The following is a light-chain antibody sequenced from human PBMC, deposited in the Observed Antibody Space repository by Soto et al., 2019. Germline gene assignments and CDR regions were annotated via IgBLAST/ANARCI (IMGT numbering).Light chain of an antibody. CDR3: QQAYSFPIT. CDR1: QSVRSW. CDR2: DAS. V-gene: IGKV1-5*01. Sequence: DIQMTQSPATLSASVRDRVTITCRASQSVRSWLAWYQQKPGTAPKLLIFDASRLESGVPSRFSGSGSGTDFTLTINSLQPEDFATYYCQQAYSFPITFGQGTRLEIK. J-gene: IGKJ5*01.